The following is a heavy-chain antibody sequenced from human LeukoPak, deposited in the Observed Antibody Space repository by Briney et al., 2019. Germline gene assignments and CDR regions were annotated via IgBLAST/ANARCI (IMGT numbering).Heavy chain of an antibody. D-gene: IGHD4-4*01. J-gene: IGHJ4*02. CDR3: ATPLFPYSNYGYYFDY. CDR1: GYTFTGYY. Sequence: GASVKVSCKASGYTFTGYYMHWVRQAPGQGLEWMGRINPNSGGTNYAQKFQGRVTMTRDTSISTAYMELSRLRSDDTAVYYCATPLFPYSNYGYYFDYWGQGTLVTVSS. V-gene: IGHV1-2*02. CDR2: INPNSGGT.